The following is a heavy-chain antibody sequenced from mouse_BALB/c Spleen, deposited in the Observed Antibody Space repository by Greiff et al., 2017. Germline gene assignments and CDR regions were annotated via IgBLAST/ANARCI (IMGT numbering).Heavy chain of an antibody. CDR2: ISSGGGST. J-gene: IGHJ3*01. V-gene: IGHV5-12-1*01. CDR3: ARKRDYGVDY. D-gene: IGHD2-4*01. Sequence: EVQLMESGGGLVKPGGSLKLSCAASGFAFSSYDMSWVRQTPEKRLEWVAYISSGGGSTYYPDTVKGRFTISRDNAKNTLYLQMSSLKSEDTAMDYCARKRDYGVDYWGQGTLVTVSA. CDR1: GFAFSSYD.